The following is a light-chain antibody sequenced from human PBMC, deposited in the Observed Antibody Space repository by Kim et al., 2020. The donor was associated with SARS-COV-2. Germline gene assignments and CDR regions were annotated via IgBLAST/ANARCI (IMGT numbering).Light chain of an antibody. CDR2: AAS. CDR1: QDIRNE. V-gene: IGKV1-6*01. Sequence: AIRMTQSPSSLSASVGDRVTIACRASQDIRNELGWYQQKAGKAPKLLIYAASTLQSGVPSRFSGSGSGTDFTLTISSLQPEDFATYYCVQDYNYPRTFGQGTKVDIK. CDR3: VQDYNYPRT. J-gene: IGKJ2*01.